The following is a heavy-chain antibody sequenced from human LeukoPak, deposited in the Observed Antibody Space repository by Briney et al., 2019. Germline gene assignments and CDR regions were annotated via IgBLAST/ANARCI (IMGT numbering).Heavy chain of an antibody. J-gene: IGHJ4*02. D-gene: IGHD3-22*01. CDR3: ASAYYYDSSGYLGCLNKIFDY. Sequence: SETLSLTCTVSGGSISSGGYYWSWIRQHPGKGLEWIGYIYYSGSTYYNPSLKSRVTISVGTSKNQFSLKLSSVTAADTAVYYCASAYYYDSSGYLGCLNKIFDYWGQGTLVTVSS. V-gene: IGHV4-31*03. CDR2: IYYSGST. CDR1: GGSISSGGYY.